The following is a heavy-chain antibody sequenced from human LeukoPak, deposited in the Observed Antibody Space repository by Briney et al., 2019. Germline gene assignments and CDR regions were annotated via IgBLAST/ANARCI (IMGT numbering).Heavy chain of an antibody. J-gene: IGHJ4*02. CDR3: ASQNDYGGNCCLEY. CDR1: GFTFSSYW. D-gene: IGHD4-23*01. Sequence: GGSLRLSCAASGFTFSSYWMSWVRQAPGKGLEWVANIKQDGSEKYYVDSVKGRFTISRDNAKSSLYLQMNSLRAEDTAVYYCASQNDYGGNCCLEYWGQGTLVTVSS. V-gene: IGHV3-7*01. CDR2: IKQDGSEK.